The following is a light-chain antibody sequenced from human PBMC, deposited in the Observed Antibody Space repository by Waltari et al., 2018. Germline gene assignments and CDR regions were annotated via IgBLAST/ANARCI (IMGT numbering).Light chain of an antibody. Sequence: IVMTQSPDSLAMSLGERATINCKSSQSVLYSPNNKDALAWYQQKPGLPPKLLIYGASTRESGVPDRFSGSGSGTDFTLTISSLQAEDVAVYYCQQSYSTPLTFGGGTRVEIK. CDR3: QQSYSTPLT. J-gene: IGKJ4*01. CDR2: GAS. CDR1: QSVLYSPNNKDA. V-gene: IGKV4-1*01.